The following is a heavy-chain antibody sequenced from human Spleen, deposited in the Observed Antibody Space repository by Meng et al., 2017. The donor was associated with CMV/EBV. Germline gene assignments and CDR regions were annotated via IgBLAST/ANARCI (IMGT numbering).Heavy chain of an antibody. CDR1: GFAFSTDS. CDR2: ISSDGSNT. Sequence: CAASGFAFSTDSRHWVRQAPGKGLVWVSRISSDGSNTDYGDSVKGRFTISRDNAKNTLYLQMNSLRAEDTAVYYCTRVESGWYGRFDPWGQGTLVTVSS. D-gene: IGHD6-19*01. V-gene: IGHV3-74*01. CDR3: TRVESGWYGRFDP. J-gene: IGHJ5*02.